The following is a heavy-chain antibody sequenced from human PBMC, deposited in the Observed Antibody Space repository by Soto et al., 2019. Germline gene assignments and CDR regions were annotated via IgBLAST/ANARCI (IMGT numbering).Heavy chain of an antibody. CDR3: ARGTARRDYYYGMDV. Sequence: ASVKVSCKASGYTFTSYAMHWVRQAPGQRLEWMGWINAGNGNTKYSQKFQGRVTITRDTSASTAYMELCSLRSEDTAVYYCARGTARRDYYYGMDVWGQGTTVTVSS. D-gene: IGHD6-6*01. CDR1: GYTFTSYA. V-gene: IGHV1-3*01. J-gene: IGHJ6*02. CDR2: INAGNGNT.